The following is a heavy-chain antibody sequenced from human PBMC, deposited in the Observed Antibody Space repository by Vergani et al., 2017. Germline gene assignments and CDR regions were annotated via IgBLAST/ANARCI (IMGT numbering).Heavy chain of an antibody. V-gene: IGHV3-21*01. D-gene: IGHD7-27*01. CDR3: ARAQSLGTPDIYYYYMDV. CDR1: GFTFSTYS. J-gene: IGHJ6*03. CDR2: ISSRSSHI. Sequence: EVHLVESGGGLVKPGGSLRLSCAASGFTFSTYSMNWVRQAPGKGLEWVSCISSRSSHIYYADSVQGRFTISRDNAKNSLYLQMNSLRAEVTAVYYCARAQSLGTPDIYYYYMDVWGKGTTVTVSS.